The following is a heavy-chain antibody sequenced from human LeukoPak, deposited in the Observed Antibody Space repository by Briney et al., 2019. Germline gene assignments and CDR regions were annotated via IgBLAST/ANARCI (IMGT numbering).Heavy chain of an antibody. J-gene: IGHJ3*02. CDR2: ISWNSGSI. CDR1: GFTFDDYA. CDR3: AKDMRSGSGSYSAFDI. Sequence: GGSLRLSCAASGFTFDDYAMHWVRQAPGKGLEWVSGISWNSGSIGYADSVKGRFTISRDNAKNSLYLQMNSLRAEDTALYYCAKDMRSGSGSYSAFDIWGQGTMVTVSS. V-gene: IGHV3-9*01. D-gene: IGHD1-26*01.